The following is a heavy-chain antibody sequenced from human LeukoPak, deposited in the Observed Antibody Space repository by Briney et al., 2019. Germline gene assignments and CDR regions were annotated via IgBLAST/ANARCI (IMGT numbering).Heavy chain of an antibody. J-gene: IGHJ5*02. CDR2: IYHSGST. CDR3: ARDLGYDYGDYLLRHWFDP. Sequence: SQTLSLTCAVSGGSISSGGYSWSWIGQPPGKGLEWIGYIYHSGSTYYNPSLKSRVTISVDRSKNQFSLKLSSVTAADTAVYYCARDLGYDYGDYLLRHWFDPWGQGTLVTVSS. D-gene: IGHD4-17*01. CDR1: GGSISSGGYS. V-gene: IGHV4-30-2*01.